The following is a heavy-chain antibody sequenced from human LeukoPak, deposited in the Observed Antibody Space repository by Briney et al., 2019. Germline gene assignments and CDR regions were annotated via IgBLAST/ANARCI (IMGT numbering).Heavy chain of an antibody. Sequence: GASVKVSCKASGYTFTSYDINWVRQATGQGLEWMGWMNPNSGNTGYAQKFQGRVTMTRNTSISTAYMELSSLRSEDTAVYYCAREGSGIGRDYYYYYGMDVWGQGTTVTVSS. CDR1: GYTFTSYD. CDR3: AREGSGIGRDYYYYYGMDV. V-gene: IGHV1-8*01. J-gene: IGHJ6*02. D-gene: IGHD3-10*01. CDR2: MNPNSGNT.